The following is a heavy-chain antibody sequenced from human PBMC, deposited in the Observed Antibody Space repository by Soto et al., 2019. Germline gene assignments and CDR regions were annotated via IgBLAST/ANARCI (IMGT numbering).Heavy chain of an antibody. CDR2: IVVGSGNT. D-gene: IGHD1-26*01. J-gene: IGHJ6*03. CDR1: GFTFTSSA. V-gene: IGHV1-58*02. Sequence: SVNVACKASGFTFTSSAMQWVRQARGERLEWIGWIVVGSGNTNYAQKFQERVTITRDMSTSTAYMELSSLRSEDTAVYYCAAALGSPAMGYYYYKDFWGKGTTVTVSS. CDR3: AAALGSPAMGYYYYKDF.